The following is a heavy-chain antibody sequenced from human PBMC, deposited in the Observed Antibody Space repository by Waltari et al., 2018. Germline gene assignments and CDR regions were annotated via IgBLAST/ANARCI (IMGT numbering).Heavy chain of an antibody. CDR3: ARGSRDYYYMDV. V-gene: IGHV4-38-2*02. CDR2: IYHSGST. D-gene: IGHD6-6*01. Sequence: QVQLQESGPGLVKPSETLSLTCTVSGYSISSGYYWGWIRQPPGKGLEWIGSIYHSGSTYYNPSLKSRVTISVDTSKNQFSLKLSSVTAADTAVYYCARGSRDYYYMDVWGKGTTVTVSS. CDR1: GYSISSGYY. J-gene: IGHJ6*03.